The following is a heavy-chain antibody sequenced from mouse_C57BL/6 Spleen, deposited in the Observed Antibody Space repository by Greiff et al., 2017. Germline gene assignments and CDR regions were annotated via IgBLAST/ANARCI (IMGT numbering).Heavy chain of an antibody. CDR1: GYSITSGYY. CDR3: ARDLYDYDEAWFAY. CDR2: ISYDGSN. V-gene: IGHV3-6*01. Sequence: DVQLQESGPGLVKPSQSLSLTCSVTGYSITSGYYWNWIRQFPGNKLEWMGYISYDGSNNYNPSLKNRISITRDTSKNQFFLKLNSVTTEDTATYYCARDLYDYDEAWFAYWGQGTLVTVSA. J-gene: IGHJ3*01. D-gene: IGHD2-4*01.